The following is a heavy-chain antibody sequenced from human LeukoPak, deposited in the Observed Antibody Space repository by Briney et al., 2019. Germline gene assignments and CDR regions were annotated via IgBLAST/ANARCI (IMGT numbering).Heavy chain of an antibody. Sequence: SETLSLTCTVSGGSISSSSYYWGWIRQPPGKGLEWIGSMYYSGSTNYNPSLKSRVTISVDTSKNQFSLRLSSVTAADTAVYYCARQFMYSSSWYYYYYMDVWGKGTTVTVSS. D-gene: IGHD6-13*01. V-gene: IGHV4-39*07. CDR3: ARQFMYSSSWYYYYYMDV. CDR2: MYYSGST. CDR1: GGSISSSSYY. J-gene: IGHJ6*03.